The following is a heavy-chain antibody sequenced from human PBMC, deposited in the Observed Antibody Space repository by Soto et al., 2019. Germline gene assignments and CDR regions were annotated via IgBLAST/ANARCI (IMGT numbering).Heavy chain of an antibody. Sequence: VQLVESGGGVVQPGRSLRLSCAAYGFTFSDYAMHWVRQAPGKGLEWVAGVSHDGRNTHYADSVKGRFTISRDSSKNTVSLEMTSLRAEDTAVYYCAKGGRQWLVTSDFNYWGQGALVTVSS. CDR3: AKGGRQWLVTSDFNY. V-gene: IGHV3-30*18. D-gene: IGHD6-19*01. CDR1: GFTFSDYA. CDR2: VSHDGRNT. J-gene: IGHJ4*02.